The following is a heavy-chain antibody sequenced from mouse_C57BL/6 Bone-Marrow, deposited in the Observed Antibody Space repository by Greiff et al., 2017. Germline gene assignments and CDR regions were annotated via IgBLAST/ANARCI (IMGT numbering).Heavy chain of an antibody. CDR3: ARDRGVVATPYFDY. V-gene: IGHV5-4*01. D-gene: IGHD1-1*01. Sequence: EVKVVESGGGLVKPGGTLKLSCAASGFTFSSYAMSWVRQTPEKRLEWVATISDGGSYTYYPDNVKGRFTISRDNAKNNLYLQMSHLKSEDTAMYYCARDRGVVATPYFDYWGQGTTLTVSS. CDR2: ISDGGSYT. CDR1: GFTFSSYA. J-gene: IGHJ2*01.